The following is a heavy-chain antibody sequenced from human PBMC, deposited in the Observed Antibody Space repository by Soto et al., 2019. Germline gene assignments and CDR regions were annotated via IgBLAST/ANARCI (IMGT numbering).Heavy chain of an antibody. CDR1: GGSVSSGTYY. V-gene: IGHV4-61*01. Sequence: SETLSLTCTVSGGSVSSGTYYWSWIRQPPGKALEWIGYIFYSGSTDYNPSLKSRVTISADTSKNQFSLTLTSATAADTAVYYCARLRYSGVYNWFDPWGQGTLVTVSS. CDR2: IFYSGST. D-gene: IGHD1-26*01. J-gene: IGHJ5*02. CDR3: ARLRYSGVYNWFDP.